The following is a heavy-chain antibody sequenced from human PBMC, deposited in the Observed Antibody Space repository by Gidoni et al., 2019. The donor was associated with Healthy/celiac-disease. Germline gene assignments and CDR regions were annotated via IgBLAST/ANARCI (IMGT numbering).Heavy chain of an antibody. V-gene: IGHV4-59*01. CDR2: IYYSGST. D-gene: IGHD6-19*01. Sequence: QVQLQASGPGLVKLSETPSLTCTVPGGSISSYYWSWIRQPPGTGLEWIGYIYYSGSTDYTPSPKSRVTISVDTSKDQFSLKLSCVTAADTAVYYCARVGGWYEGAFDIWGQGTMVTVSS. CDR3: ARVGGWYEGAFDI. J-gene: IGHJ3*02. CDR1: GGSISSYY.